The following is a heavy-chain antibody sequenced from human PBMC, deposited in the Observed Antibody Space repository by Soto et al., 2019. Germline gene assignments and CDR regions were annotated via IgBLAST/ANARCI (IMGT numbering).Heavy chain of an antibody. J-gene: IGHJ5*02. D-gene: IGHD5-12*01. CDR1: GGTFSSYA. V-gene: IGHV1-69*06. CDR3: AREIVATITPRWFDP. CDR2: IIPIFGTA. Sequence: SVKVSCKASGGTFSSYAISWVRQAPGQGLEWMGGIIPIFGTANYAQKFQGRVTITAGKSTSTAYMELSSLRSEDTAVYYCAREIVATITPRWFDPWGQGTLVTVSS.